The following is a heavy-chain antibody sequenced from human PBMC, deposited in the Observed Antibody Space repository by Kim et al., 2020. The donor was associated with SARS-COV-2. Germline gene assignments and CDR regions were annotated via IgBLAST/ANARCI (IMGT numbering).Heavy chain of an antibody. J-gene: IGHJ6*03. V-gene: IGHV4-34*01. CDR3: ARFYYMDV. Sequence: SGSPHYTPSLTSRVTITVDTSKNQFSLKLSSVTAADTAGYYCARFYYMDVWGKGTTVTVSS. CDR2: SGSP.